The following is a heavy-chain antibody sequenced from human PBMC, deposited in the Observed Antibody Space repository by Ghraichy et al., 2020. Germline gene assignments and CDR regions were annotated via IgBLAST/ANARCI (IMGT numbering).Heavy chain of an antibody. J-gene: IGHJ4*02. V-gene: IGHV3-7*01. CDR3: ARCGIAARRSGRCANDY. D-gene: IGHD6-6*01. CDR1: GFTFSSYW. Sequence: GGSLRLSCAASGFTFSSYWMSWVRQAPGKGLEWVANIKQDGSEKYYVDSVKGRFTISRDNAKNSLYLQMNSLRAEDTAVYYCARCGIAARRSGRCANDYWGQGTLVTVSS. CDR2: IKQDGSEK.